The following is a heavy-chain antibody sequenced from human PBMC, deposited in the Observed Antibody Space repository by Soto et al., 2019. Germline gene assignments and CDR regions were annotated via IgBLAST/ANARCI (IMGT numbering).Heavy chain of an antibody. D-gene: IGHD3-3*01. CDR3: VKDRATIFGVVWQYGMDV. CDR1: GVTVRSYA. CDR2: ISEKGDTK. V-gene: IGHV3-23*01. Sequence: EVQLLESGGGLVQPGGSLRLSCAASGVTVRSYAMAWVRQAPGKGLEWVSGISEKGDTKNYADPVRGRFTISRDNSMNTLDLLMNSLRAEDTAVYYCVKDRATIFGVVWQYGMDVWGQGNTVYVSS. J-gene: IGHJ6*02.